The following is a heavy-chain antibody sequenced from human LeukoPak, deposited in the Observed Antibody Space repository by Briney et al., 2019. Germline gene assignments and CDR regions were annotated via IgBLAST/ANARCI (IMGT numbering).Heavy chain of an antibody. CDR3: ARSYYDFWSGYSSYFDY. D-gene: IGHD3-3*01. Sequence: SETLSLTCTVSGGSISSYYWSWIRQPPGKGLEWIGYIYYSGSTNYNPSLKSRVTISLDTSKNQFSLKLSSVTAADTAVYYCARSYYDFWSGYSSYFDYWGQGTLVTVSS. CDR2: IYYSGST. V-gene: IGHV4-59*01. J-gene: IGHJ4*02. CDR1: GGSISSYY.